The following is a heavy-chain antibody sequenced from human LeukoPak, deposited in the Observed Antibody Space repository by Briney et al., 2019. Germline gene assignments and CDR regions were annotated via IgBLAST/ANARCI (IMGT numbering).Heavy chain of an antibody. V-gene: IGHV1-18*01. Sequence: GASVKVSCKASGYTFTSYGISWVRQAPGQGLEWMGWISAYNGNTNYAQKLRGRVTMTTDTSTSTAYMELRSLKSDDTAVYYCAREGLWEQWLVYYFDYWGQGTLVTVSS. CDR2: ISAYNGNT. CDR3: AREGLWEQWLVYYFDY. D-gene: IGHD6-19*01. CDR1: GYTFTSYG. J-gene: IGHJ4*02.